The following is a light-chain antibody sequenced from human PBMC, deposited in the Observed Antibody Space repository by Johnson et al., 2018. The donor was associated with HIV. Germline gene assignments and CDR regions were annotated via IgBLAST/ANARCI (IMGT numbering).Light chain of an antibody. V-gene: IGLV1-51*02. CDR1: SSNIGNNY. Sequence: QAALTQPPSVSAAPGQKVTISCSGSSSNIGNNYVSWYQQLPGTAPKLLIYENNKRPSGLPDRFSGSKSGTSATLGITGLQTGDEADYCCATWDSSLSTYVFGTGTKVTVL. CDR3: ATWDSSLSTYV. J-gene: IGLJ1*01. CDR2: ENN.